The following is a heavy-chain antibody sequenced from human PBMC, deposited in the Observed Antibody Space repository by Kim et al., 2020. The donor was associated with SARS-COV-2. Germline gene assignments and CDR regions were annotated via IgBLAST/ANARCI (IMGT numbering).Heavy chain of an antibody. D-gene: IGHD1-26*01. CDR2: ISGSGSST. CDR3: ARDRTGATAGRGGWSDP. V-gene: IGHV3-23*01. CDR1: GFTFSNYA. J-gene: IGHJ5*02. Sequence: GGSLRLSCAASGFTFSNYAMSWVRQAPGKGLEWVSSISGSGSSTFYADSVKGRFTISRDNSKDTLYVQMNSLRVDDTALYYCARDRTGATAGRGGWSDPWGQGTKVTVSS.